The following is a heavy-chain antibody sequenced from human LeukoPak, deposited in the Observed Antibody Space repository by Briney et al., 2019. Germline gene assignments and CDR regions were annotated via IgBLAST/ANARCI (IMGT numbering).Heavy chain of an antibody. CDR3: ARGRIAKIVVVHSFSYGMDV. Sequence: SETLSLTRMGNVGSFTDYFWTGIRQSPCKGLEWIGESNDYTGDTKYNPSLHSRVSIPLEKYKNQYALYLSSVTAADTAVYYCARGRIAKIVVVHSFSYGMDVWGQGTTVAVSS. CDR1: VGSFTDYF. J-gene: IGHJ6*02. D-gene: IGHD3-22*01. V-gene: IGHV4-34*01. CDR2: SNDYTGDT.